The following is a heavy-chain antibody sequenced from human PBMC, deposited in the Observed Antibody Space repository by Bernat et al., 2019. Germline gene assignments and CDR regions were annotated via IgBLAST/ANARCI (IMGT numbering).Heavy chain of an antibody. D-gene: IGHD6-13*01. V-gene: IGHV1-18*01. Sequence: QVQLVQSGAEVKKPGASVKVSCKASGYTFTSNGISWVRQAPGHGLEWMGWISGYNGKTNYAQKLQGRVTMTTDTSTSTAYMELRSLRSADTAVYYCARDGTAGAAGTFDYYGMDVWGQGTTVTVSS. CDR2: ISGYNGKT. J-gene: IGHJ6*02. CDR3: ARDGTAGAAGTFDYYGMDV. CDR1: GYTFTSNG.